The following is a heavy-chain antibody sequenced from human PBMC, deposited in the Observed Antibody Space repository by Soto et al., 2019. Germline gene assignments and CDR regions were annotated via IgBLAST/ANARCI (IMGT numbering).Heavy chain of an antibody. CDR3: AKDMPAGGGMDV. J-gene: IGHJ6*02. Sequence: QVQLVESGGGVVQPGRSLRLSCAASGFTFSSYGMHWVRQAPGKGLEWVAVISYDGSNKYYADSVKGRFTISRDNSKNTLYLKMNSLRAEDTAVYYCAKDMPAGGGMDVWGQGTTVTVSS. D-gene: IGHD2-2*01. CDR1: GFTFSSYG. V-gene: IGHV3-30*18. CDR2: ISYDGSNK.